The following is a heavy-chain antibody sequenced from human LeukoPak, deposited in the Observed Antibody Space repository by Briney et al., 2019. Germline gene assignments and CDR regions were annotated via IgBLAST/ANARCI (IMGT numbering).Heavy chain of an antibody. J-gene: IGHJ5*02. CDR3: AREGGSYPNWFDP. V-gene: IGHV4-59*01. Sequence: SETLSLTCTVSGGSISSYYWSWIRQPPGKGLEWIGYIYYSGSTNYNPSLKSRVTISVDTSKNQFSLKLSSVPAADTAVYYCAREGGSYPNWFDPWGQGTLVTVSS. CDR2: IYYSGST. D-gene: IGHD1-26*01. CDR1: GGSISSYY.